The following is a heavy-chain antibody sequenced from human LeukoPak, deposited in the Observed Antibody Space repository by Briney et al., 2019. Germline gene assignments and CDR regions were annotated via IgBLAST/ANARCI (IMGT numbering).Heavy chain of an antibody. CDR2: IYYSGGT. CDR3: ARDRGSSGWYNWFDP. CDR1: GGSISSYY. D-gene: IGHD6-19*01. J-gene: IGHJ5*02. Sequence: PSETLSLTCTVSGGSISSYYWSWIRQPPGKGLEWIGHIYYSGGTNYNPSLKSRVSISVDTSKHQFSLKLSSVTAADTAVYYCARDRGSSGWYNWFDPWGQGTLVTVSS. V-gene: IGHV4-59*01.